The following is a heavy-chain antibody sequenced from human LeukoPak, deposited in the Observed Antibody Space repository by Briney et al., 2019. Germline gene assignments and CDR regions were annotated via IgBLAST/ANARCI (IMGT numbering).Heavy chain of an antibody. CDR3: ARVGSRSSGYDY. D-gene: IGHD5-12*01. J-gene: IGHJ4*02. V-gene: IGHV1-69*02. CDR2: IIPILGIA. CDR1: AGTFSSYT. Sequence: SVKVSCKASAGTFSSYTISWVRHAPGQGLEWMGRIIPILGIANYAQKFQGRVTITADKSTSTAYMELSSLRSEDTAVYYCARVGSRSSGYDYWGQGTLVTVSS.